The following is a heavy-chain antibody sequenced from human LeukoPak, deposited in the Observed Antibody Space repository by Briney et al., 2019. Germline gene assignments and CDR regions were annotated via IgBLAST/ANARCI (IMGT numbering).Heavy chain of an antibody. CDR1: GFTFGSYA. Sequence: PGGSLRLSCAASGFTFGSYAMTWVRQAPGKGLEWVSVIYSGGATYYADSVKGRFTISRHNSKNTLYLQMNSLRAEDTALYYCARGADSSGYYYVDYWGQGTLVTVSS. J-gene: IGHJ4*02. D-gene: IGHD3-22*01. CDR2: IYSGGAT. V-gene: IGHV3-53*04. CDR3: ARGADSSGYYYVDY.